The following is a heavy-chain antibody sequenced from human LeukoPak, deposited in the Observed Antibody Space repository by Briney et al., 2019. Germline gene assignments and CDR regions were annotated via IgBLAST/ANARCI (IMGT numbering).Heavy chain of an antibody. J-gene: IGHJ4*02. CDR1: GGSFSGYY. V-gene: IGHV4-34*01. Sequence: SETLSLTCAVYGGSFSGYYWSWIRQPPGKGLEWIGEINHSGSTNYNPSLKSRVTISVDTSKNQFSLKLSSVTPEDTAVYYCARDLRERYSSGWSSGYFDYWGQGTLVTVSS. CDR2: INHSGST. CDR3: ARDLRERYSSGWSSGYFDY. D-gene: IGHD6-19*01.